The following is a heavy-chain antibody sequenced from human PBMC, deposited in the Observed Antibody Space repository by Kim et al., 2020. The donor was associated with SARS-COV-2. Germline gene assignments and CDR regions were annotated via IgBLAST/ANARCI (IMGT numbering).Heavy chain of an antibody. CDR3: ARAVTMIVAPVYYYGMDV. Sequence: GGSLRLSCAASGFTFSSYAMHWVRQAPGKGLEWVAVISYDGSNKYYADSVKGRFTISRDNSKNTLYLQMNSLRAEDTAVYYCARAVTMIVAPVYYYGMDV. CDR2: ISYDGSNK. V-gene: IGHV3-30-3*01. J-gene: IGHJ6*01. D-gene: IGHD3-22*01. CDR1: GFTFSSYA.